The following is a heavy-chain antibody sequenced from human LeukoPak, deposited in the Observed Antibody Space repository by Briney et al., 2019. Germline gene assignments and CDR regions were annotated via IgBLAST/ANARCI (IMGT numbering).Heavy chain of an antibody. Sequence: PGGSLRLSCAASGFTFSSYGMHWVRQAPGKGLEWVAIISYDGSNKYYADSVKGRLAISRDNSKNTLYLQMNSLRVEDTAVYYCAKRSWGPQGYYGMDVWGQGTTVTVSS. CDR3: AKRSWGPQGYYGMDV. CDR1: GFTFSSYG. J-gene: IGHJ6*02. V-gene: IGHV3-30*18. D-gene: IGHD1-26*01. CDR2: ISYDGSNK.